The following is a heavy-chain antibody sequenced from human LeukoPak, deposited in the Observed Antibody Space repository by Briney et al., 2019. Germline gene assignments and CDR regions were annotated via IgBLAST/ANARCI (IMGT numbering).Heavy chain of an antibody. V-gene: IGHV3-23*01. D-gene: IGHD1-7*01. CDR1: GFTFSSYA. CDR3: AKDREGTIADYFDY. Sequence: GGSLRLSCAASGFTFSSYAMSWVRQAPGKGLEWVSSISGSGGSTYYADSVKGRCTISRDNSKNTLYLQMNSLRGEDTAVYYCAKDREGTIADYFDYWGQGTLVTVSS. J-gene: IGHJ4*02. CDR2: ISGSGGST.